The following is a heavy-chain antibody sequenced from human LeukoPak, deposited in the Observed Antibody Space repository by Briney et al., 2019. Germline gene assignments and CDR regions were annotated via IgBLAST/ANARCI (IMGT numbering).Heavy chain of an antibody. CDR3: ASQGSQEYYYYYMDV. CDR1: GGSFSGYY. D-gene: IGHD6-13*01. J-gene: IGHJ6*03. CDR2: INHSGST. V-gene: IGHV4-34*01. Sequence: KASETLSLTCAVYGGSFSGYYWSWIRQPPGKGLEWIGEINHSGSTNYNPSLKSRVTISVDTSKNQFSLKLSSVTAADTAVYHCASQGSQEYYYYYMDVWGKGTTVTVSS.